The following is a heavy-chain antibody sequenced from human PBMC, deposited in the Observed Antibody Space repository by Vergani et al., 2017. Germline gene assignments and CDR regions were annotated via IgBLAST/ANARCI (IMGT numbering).Heavy chain of an antibody. CDR3: ARDGDLYCRSTTSCHNWFDP. J-gene: IGHJ5*02. D-gene: IGHD2/OR15-2a*01. V-gene: IGHV4-59*01. CDR2: VYYTGST. Sequence: QVQLQESGPGLVKPSETLSLTCTVSGAAIKDFYWSWFRQPPGKGLEWIGYVYYTGSTTYNPSLKSRVTISVDTSNNQFSLRMTSLTAADTAIYYCARDGDLYCRSTTSCHNWFDPWGQGSLVTVSS. CDR1: GAAIKDFY.